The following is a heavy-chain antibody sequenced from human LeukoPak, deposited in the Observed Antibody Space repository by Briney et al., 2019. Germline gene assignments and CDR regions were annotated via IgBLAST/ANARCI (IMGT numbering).Heavy chain of an antibody. Sequence: QPGGSLRLSCAASGFTFSSYWMHWVRQAPGKGLVWVSRIKSDGSTTTYADSVKGRFTISRDNAKNTLYLQMNSLRAEGTAVYYCARVVDTHFDYWGQGTLVTVSS. CDR1: GFTFSSYW. V-gene: IGHV3-74*01. CDR3: ARVVDTHFDY. D-gene: IGHD5-18*01. J-gene: IGHJ4*02. CDR2: IKSDGSTT.